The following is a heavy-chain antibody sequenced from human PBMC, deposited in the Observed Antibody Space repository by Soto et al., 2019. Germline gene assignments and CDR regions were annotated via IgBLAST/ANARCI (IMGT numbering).Heavy chain of an antibody. CDR3: ARDRGIAVAGTFDY. V-gene: IGHV4-61*01. CDR1: GDFVSSDNYY. Sequence: QVQLQESGPGLVKPSETLSLTCTVSGDFVSSDNYYWSWIRQSPGKGLEWIGHIFYSGSTNYKPSLKSRVTISVDTSKNQFSLKLSSVTAADTAVYYCARDRGIAVAGTFDYWGQGILVSVSS. CDR2: IFYSGST. J-gene: IGHJ4*02. D-gene: IGHD6-19*01.